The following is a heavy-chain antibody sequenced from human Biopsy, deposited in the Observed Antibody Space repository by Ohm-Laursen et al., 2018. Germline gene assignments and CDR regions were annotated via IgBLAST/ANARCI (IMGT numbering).Heavy chain of an antibody. Sequence: TLSFTCTVSGGSISSGGSYWSWIRQRPGKGLEWIGYIFNSANTYYNPSLKNLITISGDTSKNQFSLKLNSVTAADTAVYYCARGDYFDSNGYFWFDPWSQGTLVTVSS. CDR2: IFNSANT. V-gene: IGHV4-31*01. D-gene: IGHD3-22*01. CDR1: GGSISSGGSY. CDR3: ARGDYFDSNGYFWFDP. J-gene: IGHJ5*02.